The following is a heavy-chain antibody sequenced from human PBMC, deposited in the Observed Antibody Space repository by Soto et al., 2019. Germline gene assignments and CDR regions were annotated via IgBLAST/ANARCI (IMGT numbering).Heavy chain of an antibody. Sequence: PGGSLRLSCAASGFTFSSYAMSWVRQAPGKGLEWVSAISGSGGSTYHADSVKGRFTISRDNSKNTLYLQMNSLRAEDTAVYYCAKGTYGSGSYYDRRRDWYFDLWGRGTLVTVSS. CDR1: GFTFSSYA. CDR3: AKGTYGSGSYYDRRRDWYFDL. CDR2: ISGSGGST. D-gene: IGHD3-10*01. V-gene: IGHV3-23*01. J-gene: IGHJ2*01.